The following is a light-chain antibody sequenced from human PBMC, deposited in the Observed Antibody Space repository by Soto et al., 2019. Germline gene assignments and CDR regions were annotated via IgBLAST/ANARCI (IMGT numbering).Light chain of an antibody. V-gene: IGLV2-14*01. J-gene: IGLJ2*01. CDR1: SSDVGAYNY. CDR2: EVS. Sequence: QSALTQPASVSGSPGQSITISCTGTSSDVGAYNYVSWYQQHPGKAPKVMIYEVSNRPSGVSNRFSGSKSGNTASLTISGLQPEDEADYYCSSSTTSSTLIFGGGTKVTVL. CDR3: SSSTTSSTLI.